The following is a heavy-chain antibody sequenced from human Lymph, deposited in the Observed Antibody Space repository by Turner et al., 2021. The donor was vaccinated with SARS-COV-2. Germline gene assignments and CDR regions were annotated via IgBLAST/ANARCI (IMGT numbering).Heavy chain of an antibody. V-gene: IGHV3-21*01. CDR3: ARDIPTTADYFDY. CDR1: GFTFSTYS. CDR2: IRSSSSYI. Sequence: EVPLVESGGGLVQPGGSLRLPCSASGFTFSTYSMNWVRQAPGNGLKWISSIRSSSSYIYYADSVKGRFTISRDDAKNSLYLQMNSLRAEDTAVYFCARDIPTTADYFDYWGQGTLVTVSS. J-gene: IGHJ4*02. D-gene: IGHD4-17*01.